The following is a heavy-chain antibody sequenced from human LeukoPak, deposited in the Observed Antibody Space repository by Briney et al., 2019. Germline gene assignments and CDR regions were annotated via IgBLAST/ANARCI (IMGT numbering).Heavy chain of an antibody. CDR3: AKDENPRDYNYSGMDV. V-gene: IGHV3-30-3*01. CDR2: VSNDDSIK. J-gene: IGHJ6*02. Sequence: PGRSLRLSCAASGFTFSGFTFSSYAMHWVRQAPGKGLEWVAVVSNDDSIKYYAESLKGRLTISRDNSMNTLYLQMNDLRHEDTAVYYCAKDENPRDYNYSGMDVWGQGTTVTVSS. CDR1: GFTFSGFTFSSYA. D-gene: IGHD2/OR15-2a*01.